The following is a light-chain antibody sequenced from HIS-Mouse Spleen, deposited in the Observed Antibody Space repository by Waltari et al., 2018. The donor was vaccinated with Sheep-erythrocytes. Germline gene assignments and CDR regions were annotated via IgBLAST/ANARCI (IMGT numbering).Light chain of an antibody. CDR2: DFS. Sequence: QSALTQPRSVSASPGQSVPIPCTGTSRAVGGYTYVSWYQQHPGKAPKLMIYDFSKRPSGVPDRFSGSKSGNTASLTISGLQAEDEADYYCCSYAGSYTYVFGTGTKVTVL. V-gene: IGLV2-11*01. CDR3: CSYAGSYTYV. CDR1: SRAVGGYTY. J-gene: IGLJ1*01.